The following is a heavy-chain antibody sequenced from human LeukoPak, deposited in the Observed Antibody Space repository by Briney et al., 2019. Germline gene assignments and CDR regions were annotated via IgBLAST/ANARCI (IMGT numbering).Heavy chain of an antibody. CDR1: GFTFSSYA. J-gene: IGHJ3*02. CDR3: AKEANAFDI. Sequence: GGSLRLSCAASGFTFSSYAMHWVRQAPGKGLEWVAVISYDGSNKYYADSVKGRFTISRDNSKNTLYLQMNSLRAEDTAVYYCAKEANAFDIWGQGTMVTVSS. CDR2: ISYDGSNK. D-gene: IGHD5-12*01. V-gene: IGHV3-30-3*01.